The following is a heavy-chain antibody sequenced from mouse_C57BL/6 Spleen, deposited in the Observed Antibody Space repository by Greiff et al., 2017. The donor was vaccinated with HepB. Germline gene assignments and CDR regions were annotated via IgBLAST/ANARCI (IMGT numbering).Heavy chain of an antibody. J-gene: IGHJ4*01. CDR1: GFTFSSYA. D-gene: IGHD1-1*01. CDR2: ISDGGSYT. Sequence: EVHLVESGGGLVKPGGSLKLSCAASGFTFSSYAMSWVRQTPEKRLEWVATISDGGSYTYYPDNVKGRFTISRDNAKNNLYLQMSHLKSEDTAMYYCARGGDYYGSSYGAMDYWGQGTSVTVSS. CDR3: ARGGDYYGSSYGAMDY. V-gene: IGHV5-4*01.